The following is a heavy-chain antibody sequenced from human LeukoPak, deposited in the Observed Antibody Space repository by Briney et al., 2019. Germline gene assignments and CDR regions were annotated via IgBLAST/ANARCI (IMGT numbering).Heavy chain of an antibody. CDR1: EYPFTSYY. CDR3: ARPGSPAAGASDFHH. Sequence: ASVKVSCKTSEYPFTSYYIHWVRQAPEQGLEWMGLINPSSGSTSYAQKFLGRVTMTRDTSTSTVHMDLSSLRSEDMAVYYCARPGSPAAGASDFHHWGQGTLVTVSS. CDR2: INPSSGST. J-gene: IGHJ1*01. D-gene: IGHD6-13*01. V-gene: IGHV1-46*01.